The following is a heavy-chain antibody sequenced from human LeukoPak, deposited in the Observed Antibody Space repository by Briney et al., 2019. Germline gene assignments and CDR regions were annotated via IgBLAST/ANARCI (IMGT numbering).Heavy chain of an antibody. V-gene: IGHV4-34*01. D-gene: IGHD3-10*01. Sequence: PSETLSLTCAVYGGSFSGYYWSWIRQPPGKGLEWIGEINHSGSTNYNPSLKSRVTISVDTSKNQFSLKLSSVTAADTAVYYCARGHGSGSYYTAFDIWGQGTMVTVSS. CDR3: ARGHGSGSYYTAFDI. J-gene: IGHJ3*02. CDR1: GGSFSGYY. CDR2: INHSGST.